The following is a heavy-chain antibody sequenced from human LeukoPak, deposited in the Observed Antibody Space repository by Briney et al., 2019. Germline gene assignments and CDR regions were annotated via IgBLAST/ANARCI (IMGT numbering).Heavy chain of an antibody. Sequence: ASVKASCKASGYTFTSYYMHWVRQAPGQGLEWMGIINPSGGSTSYAQKLQGRVTMTRDTSTSTVYMELSSLRSEDTAVYYCARDRLAAPLSFDYWGQGTLVTVSS. CDR2: INPSGGST. V-gene: IGHV1-46*01. J-gene: IGHJ4*02. CDR3: ARDRLAAPLSFDY. CDR1: GYTFTSYY.